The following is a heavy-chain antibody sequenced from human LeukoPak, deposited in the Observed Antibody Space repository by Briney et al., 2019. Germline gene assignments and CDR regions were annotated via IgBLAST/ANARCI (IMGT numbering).Heavy chain of an antibody. J-gene: IGHJ4*02. CDR2: ISSSGSTI. D-gene: IGHD1-26*01. CDR1: GSTFDDYG. V-gene: IGHV3-48*03. Sequence: GGSLRLSCAASGSTFDDYGMNWVRQAPGKGLEWVSYISSSGSTIYHADSVKGRFTISRDNAKNSLYLQMNSLRAEDTAVYYCARVDGSYLFDYWGQGTLVTVSS. CDR3: ARVDGSYLFDY.